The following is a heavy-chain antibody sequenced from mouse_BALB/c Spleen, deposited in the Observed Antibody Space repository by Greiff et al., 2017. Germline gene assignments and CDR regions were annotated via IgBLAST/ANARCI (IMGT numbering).Heavy chain of an antibody. CDR2: IDPENGHT. CDR3: ASNYYDYDGSGWFAY. D-gene: IGHD2-4*01. J-gene: IGHJ3*01. CDR1: GFNIKDYY. V-gene: IGHV14-1*02. Sequence: EVQLQQSGAELVRPGALVKLSCKASGFNIKDYYMHWVKQRPEQGLEWIGWIDPENGHTLYDPKFQGKASITADTSSNTADLQLSSLTSEDTAVYYCASNYYDYDGSGWFAYWGQGTLVTVSA.